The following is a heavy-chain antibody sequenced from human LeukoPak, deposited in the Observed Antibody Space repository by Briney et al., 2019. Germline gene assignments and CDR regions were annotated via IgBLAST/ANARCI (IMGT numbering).Heavy chain of an antibody. J-gene: IGHJ4*02. Sequence: GGSLRLSCAASKFTFSSYSMNWVRQAPGKGLEWVSYISSSSSTIYYADSVKGRFTISRDNAKNSLYLQMNSLRAEDTAVYYCARVGVRFDYWGQGTLVTVSS. CDR1: KFTFSSYS. D-gene: IGHD3-16*02. CDR2: ISSSSSTI. CDR3: ARVGVRFDY. V-gene: IGHV3-48*01.